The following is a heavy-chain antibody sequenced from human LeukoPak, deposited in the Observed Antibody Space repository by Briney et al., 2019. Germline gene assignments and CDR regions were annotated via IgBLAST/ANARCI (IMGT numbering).Heavy chain of an antibody. CDR3: ARVGPYSSSWSALDY. CDR1: GFTFSSYE. J-gene: IGHJ4*02. D-gene: IGHD6-13*01. Sequence: GGSLRLSCAASGFTFSSYEMNWVRQAPGKGLEWVSYISSSGSTIYYADSVKGRFTISRDNAKNSLYLQMNSLRAEDTADYCCARVGPYSSSWSALDYWGQGTLVTVSS. CDR2: ISSSGSTI. V-gene: IGHV3-48*03.